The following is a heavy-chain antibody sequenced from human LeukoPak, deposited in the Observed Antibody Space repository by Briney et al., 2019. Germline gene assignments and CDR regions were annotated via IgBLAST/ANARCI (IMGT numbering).Heavy chain of an antibody. Sequence: GASVKVSCKASGYTFTAYHMHWVRQAPGQGLEWMGWINPNNGGTSCAQKFQGRVTMTRDTSISTAYMELSSLRSDDTAVYYCARASGIAVAGTRIDYWGLGTLVTVSS. CDR2: INPNNGGT. CDR3: ARASGIAVAGTRIDY. V-gene: IGHV1-2*02. CDR1: GYTFTAYH. D-gene: IGHD6-19*01. J-gene: IGHJ4*02.